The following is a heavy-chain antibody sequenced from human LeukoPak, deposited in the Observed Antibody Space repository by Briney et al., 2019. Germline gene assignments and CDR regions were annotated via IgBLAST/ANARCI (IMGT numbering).Heavy chain of an antibody. D-gene: IGHD3-9*01. J-gene: IGHJ5*02. Sequence: ASAKVSCKASGYTFTGYGISWVRQAPGQGLEWMGWISAYNGNTNYAQKLQGRVTMTTDTSTSTAYMELRSLRSDDTAVYYCARDRSYDILTGYRLNWFDPWGQGTLVTVSS. V-gene: IGHV1-18*01. CDR3: ARDRSYDILTGYRLNWFDP. CDR2: ISAYNGNT. CDR1: GYTFTGYG.